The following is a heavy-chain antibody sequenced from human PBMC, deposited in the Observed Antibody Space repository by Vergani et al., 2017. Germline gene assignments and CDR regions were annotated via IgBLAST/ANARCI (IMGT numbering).Heavy chain of an antibody. V-gene: IGHV4-61*02. CDR2: ISASGNA. D-gene: IGHD2-15*01. Sequence: QVQLQASGPGRVKPSQTLSLTCTMSGGSISAGYYFWSWIRQPAGKGLEWLGHISASGNASHSPSLKTRVSMSVDTSKKQFSLTVTSVTAADTAIHFCARRSGGYYSGGKVHPLRTAFDVWGHGTVVTVSS. J-gene: IGHJ3*01. CDR1: GGSISAGYYF. CDR3: ARRSGGYYSGGKVHPLRTAFDV.